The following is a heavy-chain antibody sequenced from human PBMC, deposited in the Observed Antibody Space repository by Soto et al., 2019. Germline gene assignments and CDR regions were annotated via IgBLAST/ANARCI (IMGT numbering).Heavy chain of an antibody. CDR1: GGSISNTSFY. Sequence: QVQLQESGPGLVKPSETLSLTCLVSGGSISNTSFYWSWIRQPPGKGLEWLGSMFFSGTTYYNPSVKNRVAMSIDTSKNEFSLKMSSVTAADTAVYYCARLRSTYSASWYAGGFFDLWGQGTPLSVSS. V-gene: IGHV4-39*01. D-gene: IGHD6-13*01. CDR2: MFFSGTT. J-gene: IGHJ4*02. CDR3: ARLRSTYSASWYAGGFFDL.